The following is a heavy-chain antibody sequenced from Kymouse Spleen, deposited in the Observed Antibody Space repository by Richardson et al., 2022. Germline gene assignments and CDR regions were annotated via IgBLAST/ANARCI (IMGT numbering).Heavy chain of an antibody. CDR2: IGTAGDT. CDR1: GFTFSSYD. V-gene: IGHV3-13*01. D-gene: IGHD3-9*01. CDR3: ARDSPYDILTGSGMDV. J-gene: IGHJ6*02. Sequence: EVQLVESGGGLVQPGGSLRLSCAASGFTFSSYDMHWVRQATGKGLEWVSAIGTAGDTYYPGSVKGRFTISRENAKNSLYLQMNSLRAGDTAVYYCARDSPYDILTGSGMDVWGQGTTVTVSS.